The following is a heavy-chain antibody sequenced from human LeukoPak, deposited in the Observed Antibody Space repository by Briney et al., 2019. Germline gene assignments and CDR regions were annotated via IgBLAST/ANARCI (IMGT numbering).Heavy chain of an antibody. CDR3: ARGRSWLQLRNWFDP. J-gene: IGHJ5*02. D-gene: IGHD5-24*01. CDR1: GGSFSGYY. V-gene: IGHV4-34*01. CDR2: INHSGST. Sequence: SETLSLTCAVYGGSFSGYYWSWIRQPPGKGLEWIGEINHSGSTNYNPPLKSRVTISVDTSKNQFSLKLSSVTAADTAVYYCARGRSWLQLRNWFDPWGQGTLVTVSS.